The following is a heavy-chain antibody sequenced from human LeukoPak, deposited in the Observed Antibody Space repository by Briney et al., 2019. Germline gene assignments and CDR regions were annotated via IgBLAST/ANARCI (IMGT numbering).Heavy chain of an antibody. D-gene: IGHD6-19*01. CDR1: GYTFIDYY. CDR2: INLNGGGT. V-gene: IGHV1-2*02. CDR3: ARVGLYSSGWYIFDY. J-gene: IGHJ4*02. Sequence: ASVKVSCKASGYTFIDYYMHWVRQAPGHGLEWLGWINLNGGGTHYVQNFQGRVTMTRDTSISTAYMELSRLRSDDTAVYYCARVGLYSSGWYIFDYWGQGTLVTVSS.